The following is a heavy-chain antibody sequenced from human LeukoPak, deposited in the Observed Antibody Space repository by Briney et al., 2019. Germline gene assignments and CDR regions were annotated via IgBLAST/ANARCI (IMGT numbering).Heavy chain of an antibody. Sequence: SVKVSCKASGGTFSSYAISWVRQAPGQGLEWMGGIIPIFGTANYAQKFQGRVTITTDESTSTAYMELSSLRSEDTAVYHCARESRGCSSTSCFPGSNWFDPWGQGTLVTVSS. CDR1: GGTFSSYA. CDR3: ARESRGCSSTSCFPGSNWFDP. V-gene: IGHV1-69*05. CDR2: IIPIFGTA. J-gene: IGHJ5*02. D-gene: IGHD2-2*01.